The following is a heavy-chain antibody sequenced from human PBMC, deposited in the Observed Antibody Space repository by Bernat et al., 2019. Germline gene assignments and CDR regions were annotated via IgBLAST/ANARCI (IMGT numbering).Heavy chain of an antibody. CDR3: AREVEVVAANYGMDV. CDR2: ISSSSSYT. Sequence: VQLVESGGGLVQPGGSLRLSCAASGFTFSDYYMSWIRQAPGKGLEWVSYISSSSSYTNYADSVKGRFTISRDNAKNSLYLQMNSLRAEDTAVYYCAREVEVVAANYGMDVWGQGTTVTVSS. D-gene: IGHD2-15*01. V-gene: IGHV3-11*05. J-gene: IGHJ6*02. CDR1: GFTFSDYY.